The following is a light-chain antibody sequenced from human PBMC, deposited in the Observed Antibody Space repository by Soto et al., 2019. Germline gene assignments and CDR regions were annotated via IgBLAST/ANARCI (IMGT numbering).Light chain of an antibody. CDR3: QQYGHSPLT. CDR2: EAS. J-gene: IGKJ4*01. Sequence: EIVLTQSPGTLSVSPGERATLSCRASQSITNVYLAWYQQKPCQAPRLLMFEASSRATGIPDRFSGSGSGTDFTLTINRLEPGDSAVYYCQQYGHSPLTFGGGTKVEIK. V-gene: IGKV3-20*01. CDR1: QSITNVY.